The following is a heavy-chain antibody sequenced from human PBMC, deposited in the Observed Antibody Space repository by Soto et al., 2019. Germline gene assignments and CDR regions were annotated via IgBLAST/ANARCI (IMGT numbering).Heavy chain of an antibody. CDR2: ISAYNGNT. V-gene: IGHV1-18*01. Sequence: QVQLVQSGAEVKKPGASGKVSSKASGYTFTSYGIGGGRQAPGQGLEWMGWISAYNGNTNYAQKLQGRVTMTTDTSTSTAYMELRSLRSDDTAVYYCARTSSSWYVSDYWGQGTLVTVSS. D-gene: IGHD6-13*01. CDR1: GYTFTSYG. CDR3: ARTSSSWYVSDY. J-gene: IGHJ4*02.